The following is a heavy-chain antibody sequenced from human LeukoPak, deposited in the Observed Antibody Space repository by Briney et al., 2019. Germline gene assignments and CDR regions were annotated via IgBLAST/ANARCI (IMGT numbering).Heavy chain of an antibody. Sequence: PGGSLRLSCAASGFTFSIYAMNWVRQAPGKGLEWVSSISSSGGGTYYADSVKGRFTISRDNSKNTLYLQMNSLRAEDTAVYYCAGQRAIAGGGGQGTLVIVSS. CDR2: ISSSGGGT. D-gene: IGHD6-13*01. CDR3: AGQRAIAGG. V-gene: IGHV3-23*01. J-gene: IGHJ4*02. CDR1: GFTFSIYA.